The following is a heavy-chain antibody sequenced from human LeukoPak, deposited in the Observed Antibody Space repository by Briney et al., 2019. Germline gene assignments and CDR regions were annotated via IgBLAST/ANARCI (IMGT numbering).Heavy chain of an antibody. CDR2: ISGRDDTTYYTDSPEGST. J-gene: IGHJ4*02. Sequence: GGSLRLSCESSGFTFLNYAMSWVRQAPGKGLQWVSGISGRDDTTYYTDSPEGSTYYTNSAEGRFTISRDNSKNTVYLQIDSLGVEDTAVYYCAKCMSATGVCLNFDSWGQGILVTVSS. CDR1: GFTFLNYA. V-gene: IGHV3-23*01. D-gene: IGHD2-21*02. CDR3: AKCMSATGVCLNFDS.